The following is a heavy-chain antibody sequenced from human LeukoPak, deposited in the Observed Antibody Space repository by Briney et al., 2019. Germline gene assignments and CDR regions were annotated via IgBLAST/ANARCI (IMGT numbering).Heavy chain of an antibody. CDR1: GVSISAIPYY. Sequence: KTSETLSLTCTVSGVSISAIPYYWGWIRKPPGKGLEWIGSVYYPGTTYYNPSLKTRVTISVDTSKSQFPLKLTSVTAADTAVYFCARSHFYGSGVDSWGQGTLVTVSS. V-gene: IGHV4-39*01. CDR2: VYYPGTT. CDR3: ARSHFYGSGVDS. D-gene: IGHD3-10*01. J-gene: IGHJ5*01.